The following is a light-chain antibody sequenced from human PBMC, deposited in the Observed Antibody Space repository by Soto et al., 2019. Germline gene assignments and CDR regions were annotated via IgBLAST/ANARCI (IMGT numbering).Light chain of an antibody. V-gene: IGKV1-5*03. CDR1: QSIRSW. CDR2: QAS. Sequence: DIQMTQSPSTLSASVGDRVTITCRASQSIRSWLAWYQQKPGKAPNLLIYQASNLKSGVPSRFSGSGSGTEYTLTISSLQPDDFAIYYCQQYNSYPWTFGQGIKVEIK. CDR3: QQYNSYPWT. J-gene: IGKJ1*01.